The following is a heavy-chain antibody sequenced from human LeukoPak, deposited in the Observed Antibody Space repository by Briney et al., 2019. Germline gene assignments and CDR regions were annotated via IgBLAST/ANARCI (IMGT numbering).Heavy chain of an antibody. Sequence: ASVKVSCKASGYTFTGYYMHWVRQAPGQGLEWMGWINPNSGGTNYAQKFRGRVTMTRDTSISTAYMELSRLRSDDTAVYYCARTYYDFWSGPWYYFDYWGQGTLVTVSS. CDR1: GYTFTGYY. J-gene: IGHJ4*02. D-gene: IGHD3-3*01. CDR2: INPNSGGT. V-gene: IGHV1-2*02. CDR3: ARTYYDFWSGPWYYFDY.